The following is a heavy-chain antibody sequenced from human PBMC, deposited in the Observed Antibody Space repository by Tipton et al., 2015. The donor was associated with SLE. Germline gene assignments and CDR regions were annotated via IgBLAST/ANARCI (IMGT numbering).Heavy chain of an antibody. J-gene: IGHJ4*02. V-gene: IGHV3-43D*04. CDR3: AKHRGARGWCGGFDY. CDR2: ISWDGGST. Sequence: SLRLSCAASGFTFDDYAMHWVRQAPGKGLEWVSLISWDGGSTYYADSVKGRFTISRDNSKNSLYLQMNSLRADDHALYYCAKHRGARGWCGGFDYWGQGTLVTVSS. D-gene: IGHD3-10*01. CDR1: GFTFDDYA.